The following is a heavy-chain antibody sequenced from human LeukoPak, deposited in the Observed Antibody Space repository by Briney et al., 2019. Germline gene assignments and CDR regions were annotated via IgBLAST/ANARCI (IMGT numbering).Heavy chain of an antibody. CDR1: GGSISSYY. V-gene: IGHV4-59*01. CDR3: ARVYSSSWSAFDI. D-gene: IGHD6-13*01. Sequence: SETLSLTCTVSGGSISSYYWSWIRQPPGKGLEWVGYIYYSGSTNYNPSLKSRVTISVDTSKNQFSLKLSSVTAADTAVYYCARVYSSSWSAFDIWGQGTMVTVSS. CDR2: IYYSGST. J-gene: IGHJ3*02.